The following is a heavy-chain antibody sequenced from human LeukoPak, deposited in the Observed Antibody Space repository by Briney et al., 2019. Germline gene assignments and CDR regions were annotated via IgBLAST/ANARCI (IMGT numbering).Heavy chain of an antibody. Sequence: SETLSLTCTVSGGSVSSGSYYWSWIRQPPGKGLEWIGYIYYSGSTNYNPSLKSRVTISVDTSKNQFSLKLSSVTAADTAVYYCARDDYGMDVWGQGITVTVSS. J-gene: IGHJ6*02. CDR1: GGSVSSGSYY. CDR2: IYYSGST. CDR3: ARDDYGMDV. V-gene: IGHV4-61*01.